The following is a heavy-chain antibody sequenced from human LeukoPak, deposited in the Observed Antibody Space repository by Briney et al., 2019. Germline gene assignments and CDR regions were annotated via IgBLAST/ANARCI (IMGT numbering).Heavy chain of an antibody. CDR2: IYYSGST. CDR1: GGSISSSSYY. CDR3: ARGVRFSALDP. J-gene: IGHJ5*02. V-gene: IGHV4-39*07. Sequence: SETLSLTCTVSGGSISSSSYYWGWIRQPPGKGLEWIGSIYYSGSTYYNPSLKSRVTISVDTSKNQFSLKLSSVTAADTAVYYCARGVRFSALDPWGQGTLVTVSS. D-gene: IGHD3-3*01.